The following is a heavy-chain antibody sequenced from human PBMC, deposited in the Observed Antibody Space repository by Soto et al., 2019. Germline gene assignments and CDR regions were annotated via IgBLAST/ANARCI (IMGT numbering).Heavy chain of an antibody. V-gene: IGHV1-58*01. Sequence: QMQLVQSGPEVKKPGTSVKVSCKTSGFTFTNSAVQWVRQARGQRLEWIGWIVVGSANTNYAQKFQERVTITRDMSTTTAYMELSSLRSEDTAVYYCAAGPYSSSWYHSDHWGQGTLVTVSS. J-gene: IGHJ4*02. CDR3: AAGPYSSSWYHSDH. D-gene: IGHD6-13*01. CDR1: GFTFTNSA. CDR2: IVVGSANT.